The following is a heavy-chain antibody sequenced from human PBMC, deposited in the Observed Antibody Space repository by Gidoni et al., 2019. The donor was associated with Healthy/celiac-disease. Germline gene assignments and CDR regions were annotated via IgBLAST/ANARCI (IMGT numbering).Heavy chain of an antibody. CDR1: GYSFTSYW. D-gene: IGHD6-6*01. CDR3: ARLWDSSSSGDY. V-gene: IGHV5-10-1*03. CDR2: IDPSDSYT. J-gene: IGHJ4*02. Sequence: EVQLGQSGAEVRQPGESLRISCKGSGYSFTSYWISWVRQMHGKGLEWMGRIDPSDSYTHSSPSFQGHVTISADKSISTAYLQWRSLKASDTAMYYCARLWDSSSSGDYWGQGTLVTLSS.